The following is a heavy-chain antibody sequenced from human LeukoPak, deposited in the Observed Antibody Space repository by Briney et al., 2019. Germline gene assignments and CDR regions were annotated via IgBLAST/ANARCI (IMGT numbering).Heavy chain of an antibody. CDR2: IYTSGST. Sequence: SETLSLTCTVSGGSISSYYWSWIRQPAGKGLERIGRIYTSGSTNYNPSLKSRLTMSVDTSNNQFSLKLTSMTAADTAVYYCAREVNSSTWRPLDFWGQGTLVTVSS. V-gene: IGHV4-4*07. CDR1: GGSISSYY. CDR3: AREVNSSTWRPLDF. J-gene: IGHJ4*02. D-gene: IGHD6-13*01.